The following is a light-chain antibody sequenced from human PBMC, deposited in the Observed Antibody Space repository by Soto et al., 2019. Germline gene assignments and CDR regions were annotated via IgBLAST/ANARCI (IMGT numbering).Light chain of an antibody. J-gene: IGKJ2*01. Sequence: EIVLTQSPGTLSLSPGERATLSCRASQSVSSAYLASYQHKPGQAPRLLIYGASNRATGIPDRFSGSGSGTDFTLTISRLEPEDFAGYFCQQYGRSPPFTFGQGTKVEIK. CDR2: GAS. V-gene: IGKV3-20*01. CDR3: QQYGRSPPFT. CDR1: QSVSSAY.